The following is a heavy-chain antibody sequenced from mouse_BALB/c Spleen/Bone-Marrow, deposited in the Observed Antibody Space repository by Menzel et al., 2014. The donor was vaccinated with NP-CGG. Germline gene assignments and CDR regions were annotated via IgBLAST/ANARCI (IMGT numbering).Heavy chain of an antibody. Sequence: EVQVVESGGGLVQPGGSLKLSCAASGFDFSRFWLSWVRQAPGKGLEWIGEINPDSSTINYTPSLKDKFIISRDNAKNTLYLQISKVTSEDTSLYYCAKXXXXXXXAYWGQGTLVTVSA. CDR3: AKXXXXXXXAY. J-gene: IGHJ3*01. CDR1: GFDFSRFW. V-gene: IGHV4-1*02. CDR2: INPDSSTI.